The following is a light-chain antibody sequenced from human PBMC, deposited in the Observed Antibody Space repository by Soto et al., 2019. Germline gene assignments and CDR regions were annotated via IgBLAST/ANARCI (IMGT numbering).Light chain of an antibody. Sequence: QSVLTQPASWSGSPGQSITISCTGTSSDVGGYNYVSWYQQHPGKAPKFMIYDVSNRPSGVSNRFSGSKSGNTASLTISGLQAEDEADYYCSSYTSTSTLYVFGTGTKVTVL. CDR2: DVS. J-gene: IGLJ1*01. CDR3: SSYTSTSTLYV. V-gene: IGLV2-14*01. CDR1: SSDVGGYNY.